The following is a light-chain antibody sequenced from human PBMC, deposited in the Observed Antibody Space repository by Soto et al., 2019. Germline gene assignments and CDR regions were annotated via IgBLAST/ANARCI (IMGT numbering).Light chain of an antibody. Sequence: QSALTQPASVSGSPGQSITISCTGTSSDVGGYNYVSWYQQHPGKAPKLMIYDVSNRPSGVSNRFSGSKSGNMASLTISGLQAEDEADYYCSSYTSSSTPVVFGGGTKLT. J-gene: IGLJ2*01. CDR2: DVS. CDR3: SSYTSSSTPVV. CDR1: SSDVGGYNY. V-gene: IGLV2-14*01.